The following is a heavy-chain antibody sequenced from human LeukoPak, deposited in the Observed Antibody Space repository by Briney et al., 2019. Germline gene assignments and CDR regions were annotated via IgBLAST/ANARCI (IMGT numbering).Heavy chain of an antibody. Sequence: GGSLRLSCAASGFTFSSYGMHWVRQAPGKGLEWVAFIRYDGSNKYYADSVKGRFTISRDNSKNTLYLQLNNLRAEDTALYYCSTGGRYIYYMDVWGKGTTVTVSS. CDR3: STGGRYIYYMDV. D-gene: IGHD3-9*01. J-gene: IGHJ6*03. CDR2: IRYDGSNK. V-gene: IGHV3-30*02. CDR1: GFTFSSYG.